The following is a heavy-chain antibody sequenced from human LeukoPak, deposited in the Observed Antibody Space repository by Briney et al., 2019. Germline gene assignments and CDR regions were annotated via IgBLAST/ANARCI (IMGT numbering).Heavy chain of an antibody. D-gene: IGHD1-14*01. CDR1: GGSVSSYY. Sequence: SETLSLTCSVSGGSVSSYYWSWIRQSPGKGLEWIGYIHNSGRTNYNPSLKCRVTGFVDTSKNQVSLRLSSVTAADTAVYYCARHGTISSESYFDYWGQGALVTVSS. J-gene: IGHJ4*02. CDR2: IHNSGRT. V-gene: IGHV4-59*08. CDR3: ARHGTISSESYFDY.